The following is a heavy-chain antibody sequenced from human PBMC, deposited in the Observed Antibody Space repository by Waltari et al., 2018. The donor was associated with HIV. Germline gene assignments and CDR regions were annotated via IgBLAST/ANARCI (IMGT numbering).Heavy chain of an antibody. D-gene: IGHD3-3*01. V-gene: IGHV4-39*01. J-gene: IGHJ4*02. CDR2: IYYSGST. CDR3: ARFFTIFGVVITNYFDY. Sequence: QLQLQESGPGLVKPSETLYLTCTVPCSSISSSCYYWGWIRQPPGKGLEWIGSIYYSGSTYYNPSLKSRVTISVDTSKNQFSLKLSSVTAADTAVYYCARFFTIFGVVITNYFDYWGQGTLVTVSS. CDR1: CSSISSSCYY.